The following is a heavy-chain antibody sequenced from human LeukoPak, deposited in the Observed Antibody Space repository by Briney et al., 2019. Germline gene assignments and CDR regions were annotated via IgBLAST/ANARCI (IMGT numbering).Heavy chain of an antibody. D-gene: IGHD6-19*01. CDR3: ARSDGGWYFDY. V-gene: IGHV4-39*07. CDR2: MYYSGSTGRT. Sequence: PSETLSLTCTVSGGSISSSSYYWGWIRQPPGKGLEWIGSMYYSGSTGRTYYNSSLKSRVTISADTSKNQFSLRLTSVTAADTAMYYCARSDGGWYFDYWGQGTLVPVSS. J-gene: IGHJ4*02. CDR1: GGSISSSSYY.